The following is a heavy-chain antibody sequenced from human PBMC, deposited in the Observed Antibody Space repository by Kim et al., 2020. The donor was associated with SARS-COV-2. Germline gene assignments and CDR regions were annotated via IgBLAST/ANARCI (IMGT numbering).Heavy chain of an antibody. V-gene: IGHV3-23*01. Sequence: GGSLRLSCAASGFIFRNSVMSWVRQAPGKGLEWVSSISGSGGSTYYADSQKGWFTISRDNSKNTLYLQMNSLRDEDTAVYYCAARNADYTFYYFDYWGQG. CDR3: AARNADYTFYYFDY. J-gene: IGHJ4*02. D-gene: IGHD4-4*01. CDR2: ISGSGGST. CDR1: GFIFRNSV.